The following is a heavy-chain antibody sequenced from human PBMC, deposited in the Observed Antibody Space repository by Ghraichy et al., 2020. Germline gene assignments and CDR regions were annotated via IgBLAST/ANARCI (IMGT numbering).Heavy chain of an antibody. Sequence: SETLSLTCAVSGVSITPFYWSWIRQSPERGLEWLGYVHGSGPTNYNPSLKSRVYLSVDTSKNHVALRLSSVVAADTAVYYCARGSAAAGSLAFDHWGLGIQVPVSS. J-gene: IGHJ4*01. D-gene: IGHD6-13*01. V-gene: IGHV4-59*01. CDR3: ARGSAAAGSLAFDH. CDR1: GVSITPFY. CDR2: VHGSGPT.